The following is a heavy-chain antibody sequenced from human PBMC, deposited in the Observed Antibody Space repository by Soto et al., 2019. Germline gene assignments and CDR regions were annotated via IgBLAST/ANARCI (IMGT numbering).Heavy chain of an antibody. V-gene: IGHV4-59*01. Sequence: QVQLPESGPGLVKPSETLSLTCTVSNGSIINYYWSWIRQPPGKGLEWIGFIYSSGSTNYNPYLMCRVTMPVNMSRNQLSLKLLSVTAADSAVYHCAMRLTLATTSGDDFDPWGQGTMVTVSS. CDR1: NGSIINYY. D-gene: IGHD4-17*01. CDR2: IYSSGST. J-gene: IGHJ3*01. CDR3: AMRLTLATTSGDDFDP.